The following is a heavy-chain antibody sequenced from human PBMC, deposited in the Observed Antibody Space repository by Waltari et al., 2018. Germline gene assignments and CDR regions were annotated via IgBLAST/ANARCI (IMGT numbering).Heavy chain of an antibody. D-gene: IGHD1-26*01. CDR1: GFTFSSYG. J-gene: IGHJ4*02. CDR3: AKGQIPFSIVGPTVRFDY. V-gene: IGHV3-30*18. Sequence: QVQLVESGGGVVQPGRSLRLSCAASGFTFSSYGMHWVRQAPGKGLEWVAVISNDGSNKNYADAVKGRFTISRDNSKNTLYLQMNSLRAEDTAVYYCAKGQIPFSIVGPTVRFDYWGQGTLVTVSS. CDR2: ISNDGSNK.